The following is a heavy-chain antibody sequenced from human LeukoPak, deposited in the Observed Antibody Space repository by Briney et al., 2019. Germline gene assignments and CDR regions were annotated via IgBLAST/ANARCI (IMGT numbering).Heavy chain of an antibody. CDR1: GGSISSGGYY. V-gene: IGHV4-31*03. D-gene: IGHD4-11*01. CDR2: IYYRGTT. CDR3: ARDVGSGSGSNPFDY. J-gene: IGHJ4*02. Sequence: SQTLSLTCTVSGGSISSGGYYWSWIRQHPGKGLEWIGYIYYRGTTSYNPSLKSRVTISVDTSKNQFSLKLSSVTAADTAVYYCARDVGSGSGSNPFDYWGQGTLVTVSS.